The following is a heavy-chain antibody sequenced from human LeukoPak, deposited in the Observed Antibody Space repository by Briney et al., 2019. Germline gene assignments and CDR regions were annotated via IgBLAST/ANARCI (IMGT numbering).Heavy chain of an antibody. CDR1: GFTFSSYG. Sequence: GGSLRLSCAAPGFTFSSYGMSWVRQAPGKGLEWVSGINTSGGTTYYADSVKGRFTISRDNSKNTLYLQMNSLRADDTAAYHCAKDPPTVMANAFHIWGQGTMVTVSS. V-gene: IGHV3-23*01. D-gene: IGHD5-18*01. CDR3: AKDPPTVMANAFHI. CDR2: INTSGGTT. J-gene: IGHJ3*02.